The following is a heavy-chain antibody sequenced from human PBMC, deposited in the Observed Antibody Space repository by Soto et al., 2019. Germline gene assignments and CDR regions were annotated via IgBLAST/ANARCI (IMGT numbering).Heavy chain of an antibody. J-gene: IGHJ4*02. CDR3: ARGRRSQPQLVVVVAATRGFDY. CDR1: GGSFSGYY. CDR2: INHSGST. D-gene: IGHD2-15*01. V-gene: IGHV4-34*01. Sequence: SETLSLTCAVYGGSFSGYYWSWIRQPPGKGLEWIGEINHSGSTNYNPSLKSRVTISVDTSKNQFSLKLSSVTAADTAVYYCARGRRSQPQLVVVVAATRGFDYWGQGTLVTVSS.